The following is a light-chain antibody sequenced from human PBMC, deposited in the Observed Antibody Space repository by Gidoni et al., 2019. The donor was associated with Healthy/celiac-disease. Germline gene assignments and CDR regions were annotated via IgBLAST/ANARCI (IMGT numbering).Light chain of an antibody. CDR3: YSTDSSGNRVV. Sequence: SYELTQPPSVSVSPGQTASITCSGDAFPKKYAYWYQQKSGQAPVLVIYEDSKRPSGIPERFSGASSETMATLTISGAQVEDEADYYCYSTDSSGNRVVFGGGTKLTVL. CDR1: AFPKKY. J-gene: IGLJ2*01. CDR2: EDS. V-gene: IGLV3-10*01.